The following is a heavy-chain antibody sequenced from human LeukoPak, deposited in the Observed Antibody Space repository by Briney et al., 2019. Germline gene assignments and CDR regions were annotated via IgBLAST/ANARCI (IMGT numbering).Heavy chain of an antibody. CDR1: GGSISSSSYY. CDR2: IYYSGST. J-gene: IGHJ3*02. D-gene: IGHD3-22*01. V-gene: IGHV4-39*07. Sequence: SETLSLTCTVSGGSISSSSYYWGWIRQPPGKGLEWIGSIYYSGSTYYNPSLKSRVTISVDTSKNQFSLKLSSVTAADTAVYYCARRDYDSPFDIWGQGTMVTVSS. CDR3: ARRDYDSPFDI.